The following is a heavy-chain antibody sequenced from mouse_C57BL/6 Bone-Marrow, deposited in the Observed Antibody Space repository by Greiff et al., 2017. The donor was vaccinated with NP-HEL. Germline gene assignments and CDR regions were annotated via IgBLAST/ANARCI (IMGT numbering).Heavy chain of an antibody. CDR3: ARGDYYGSSYPSFYYFDY. Sequence: EVKLMESEGGLVQPGSSMKLSCTASGFTFSDYYMAWVRQVPEKGLEWVANINYDGSSTYYLDSLKSRFIISRDNAKNILYLQMSSLKSEDTATYYCARGDYYGSSYPSFYYFDYWGQGTTLTVSS. J-gene: IGHJ2*01. CDR2: INYDGSST. D-gene: IGHD1-1*01. CDR1: GFTFSDYY. V-gene: IGHV5-16*01.